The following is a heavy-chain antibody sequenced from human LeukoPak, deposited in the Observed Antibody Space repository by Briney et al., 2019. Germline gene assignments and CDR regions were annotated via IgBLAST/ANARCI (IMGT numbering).Heavy chain of an antibody. J-gene: IGHJ3*02. CDR1: GGSFSAYY. CDR2: INHNEST. D-gene: IGHD2-2*01. CDR3: ARALGYCSSTSCYEGPLAFDI. Sequence: SETLSLTCAVYGGSFSAYYWSWIRQPPGKGLEWIGEINHNESTNYNPSLKSRVTISVDTSKSQFSLELSSVTAADTAVYYCARALGYCSSTSCYEGPLAFDIWGQGTMVTVSS. V-gene: IGHV4-34*01.